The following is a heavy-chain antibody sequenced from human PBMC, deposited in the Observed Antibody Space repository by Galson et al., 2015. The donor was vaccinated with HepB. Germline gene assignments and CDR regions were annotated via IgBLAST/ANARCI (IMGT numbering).Heavy chain of an antibody. CDR2: ISGSGGST. CDR1: GFTFSSYA. Sequence: SLRLSCAASGFTFSSYAMSWVRQAPGKGLEWVSAISGSGGSTYYADSVKGRFTISRDNSKNTLYLQMNSLRAEDTAVYYCAKDWVHYYDSSGMFDYWGQGTLVTVSSGSASAFSFQEYYYYYMDVWGKGTTVTVSS. CDR3: AKDWVHYYDSSGMFDYWGQGTLVTVSSGSASAFSFQEYYYYYMDV. J-gene: IGHJ6*03. D-gene: IGHD3-22*01. V-gene: IGHV3-23*01.